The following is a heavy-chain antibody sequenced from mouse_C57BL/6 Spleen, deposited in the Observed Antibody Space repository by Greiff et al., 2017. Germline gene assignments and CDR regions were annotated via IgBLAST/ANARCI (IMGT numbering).Heavy chain of an antibody. Sequence: QVHVKQPGAELVRPGTSVKLSCKASGYTFTSYWMHWVKQRPGQGLEWIGVIDPSDSYTNYNQKFKGKATLTVDTSSSTAYMQLSSLTSEDSAVYYCARGYYYGSSYDAMDYWGQGTSVTVSS. D-gene: IGHD1-1*01. J-gene: IGHJ4*01. CDR1: GYTFTSYW. V-gene: IGHV1-59*01. CDR2: IDPSDSYT. CDR3: ARGYYYGSSYDAMDY.